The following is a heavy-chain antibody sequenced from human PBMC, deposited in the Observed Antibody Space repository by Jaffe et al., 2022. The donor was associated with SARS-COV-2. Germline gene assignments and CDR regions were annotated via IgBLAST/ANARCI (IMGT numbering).Heavy chain of an antibody. V-gene: IGHV3-21*01. Sequence: EVQLVESGGGLVKPGGSLRLSCAASGFTFSSYSMNWVRQAPGKGLEWVSSISSSSSYIYYADSVKGRFTISRDNAKNSLYLQMNSLRAEDTAVYYCARDWVSGYYFDYWGQGTLVTVSS. CDR1: GFTFSSYS. J-gene: IGHJ4*02. CDR3: ARDWVSGYYFDY. D-gene: IGHD3-16*01. CDR2: ISSSSSYI.